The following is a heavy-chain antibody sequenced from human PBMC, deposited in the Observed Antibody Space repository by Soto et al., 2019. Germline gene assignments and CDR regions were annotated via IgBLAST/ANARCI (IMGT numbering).Heavy chain of an antibody. CDR2: INPNSGGT. CDR3: ARGTQDFWSGDPGCAFDI. J-gene: IGHJ3*02. CDR1: GYTFTGYY. Sequence: ASVKVSCKSSGYTFTGYYMHWVRQAPGQGLEWMGWINPNSGGTNYAQKFQGWVTMTRDTSISTAYMELSRLRSDDTAVYYCARGTQDFWSGDPGCAFDIWGQGTMVTVSS. V-gene: IGHV1-2*04. D-gene: IGHD3-3*01.